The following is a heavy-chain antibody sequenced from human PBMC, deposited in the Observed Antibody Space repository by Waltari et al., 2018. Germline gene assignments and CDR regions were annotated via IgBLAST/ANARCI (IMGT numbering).Heavy chain of an antibody. CDR2: IYYSGSS. V-gene: IGHV4-34*01. D-gene: IGHD2-21*02. J-gene: IGHJ4*02. CDR3: ARVHRYVEVSAYAFDY. Sequence: QVQLQPWGASLLKPSETLSLTCAVYGGSLSGFYGSWIRQPPGKGLEWIGEIYYSGSSNYSPSLKGRVTMSVDTPKNQVSLWLSSVTAADTAVYYCARVHRYVEVSAYAFDYWGQGTLVTVSS. CDR1: GGSLSGFY.